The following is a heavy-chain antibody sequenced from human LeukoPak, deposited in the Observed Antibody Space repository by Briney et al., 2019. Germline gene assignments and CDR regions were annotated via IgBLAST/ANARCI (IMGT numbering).Heavy chain of an antibody. J-gene: IGHJ4*02. CDR1: GFTFSNSA. CDR2: LSASGGTT. Sequence: PGGSLRLSCVAYGFTFSNSAMTWVRQAPGKGLEWVSGLSASGGTTFYADSVKGRFTISRDNSKNTLYLQMNSLRAEDTAVYYCARVLTTVTTDSYYFDYWGQGTLVTVSS. V-gene: IGHV3-23*01. D-gene: IGHD4-11*01. CDR3: ARVLTTVTTDSYYFDY.